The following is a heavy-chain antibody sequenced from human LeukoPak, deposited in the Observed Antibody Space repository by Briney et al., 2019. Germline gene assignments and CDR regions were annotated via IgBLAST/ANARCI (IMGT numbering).Heavy chain of an antibody. Sequence: ASVKVSCKASGYSFSSYDINWVRQATGQGLEWMGWMNPNSGNTGYAQKFQGRVTMTRNTSVNTAYMELSGLISEDTAVYFCTTAGEDPIRYFDYWGQGTLVTVSS. CDR2: MNPNSGNT. J-gene: IGHJ4*02. D-gene: IGHD3-9*01. CDR3: TTAGEDPIRYFDY. V-gene: IGHV1-8*01. CDR1: GYSFSSYD.